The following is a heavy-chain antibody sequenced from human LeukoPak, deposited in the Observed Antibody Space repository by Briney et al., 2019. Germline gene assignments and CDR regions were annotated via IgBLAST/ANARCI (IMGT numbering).Heavy chain of an antibody. J-gene: IGHJ4*02. Sequence: SETLSLTCTVSGGSISSNSYYWGWIRQPPGKGLKWIGSVFYSGSTYYNPSLKSRVTISVDTSKNQFSLKLSSVTAADTAVYYCAKMVRGVRYFDYWGQGTLVTVSS. CDR2: VFYSGST. CDR3: AKMVRGVRYFDY. CDR1: GGSISSNSYY. V-gene: IGHV4-39*01. D-gene: IGHD3-10*01.